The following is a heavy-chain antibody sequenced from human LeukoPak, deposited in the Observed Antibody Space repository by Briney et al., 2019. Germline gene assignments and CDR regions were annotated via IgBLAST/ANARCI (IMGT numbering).Heavy chain of an antibody. CDR2: IKQDGSEK. V-gene: IGHV3-7*03. CDR1: GFTFSSYW. Sequence: GGSLRLSCAASGFTFSSYWMSWVRQAPGKGLEWVANIKQDGSEKYYVDSVKGRFTISRDNAKNSLYLQMNSLRAEDTAVYYCARDLIPAVDTSNWFDPWGQGTLVTVSS. D-gene: IGHD6-19*01. CDR3: ARDLIPAVDTSNWFDP. J-gene: IGHJ5*02.